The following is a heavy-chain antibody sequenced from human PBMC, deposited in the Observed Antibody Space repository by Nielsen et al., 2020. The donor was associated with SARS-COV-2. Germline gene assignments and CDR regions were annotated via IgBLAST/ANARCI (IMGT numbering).Heavy chain of an antibody. V-gene: IGHV1-3*01. CDR2: ISVGNTNR. CDR3: ARDQTTVTGAEYYPH. CDR1: GYTFTTYA. D-gene: IGHD4-17*01. Sequence: ASVKVSCKTSGYTFTTYAIHWVRQAPGQRLEWMGWISVGNTNRKYSEKFQGRATITTDISASTAYMELSGLRSEDTAIYYCARDQTTVTGAEYYPHWGQGTFVSVSS. J-gene: IGHJ1*01.